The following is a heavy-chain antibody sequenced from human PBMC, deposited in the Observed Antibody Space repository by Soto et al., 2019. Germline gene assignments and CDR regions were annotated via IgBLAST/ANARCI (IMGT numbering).Heavy chain of an antibody. V-gene: IGHV2-5*02. J-gene: IGHJ6*04. CDR3: ATMYYDFWSGFPLDV. CDR1: GFSLSTSGVG. Sequence: SGPTLVNPTQTLTLTCTFSGFSLSTSGVGVGWIRQPPGKALEWLALIYWDDDKRYSPSLKSRLTITKDTPKNQVVLTMTNMDPVDTATYYCATMYYDFWSGFPLDVWGKGTTVTVSS. D-gene: IGHD3-3*01. CDR2: IYWDDDK.